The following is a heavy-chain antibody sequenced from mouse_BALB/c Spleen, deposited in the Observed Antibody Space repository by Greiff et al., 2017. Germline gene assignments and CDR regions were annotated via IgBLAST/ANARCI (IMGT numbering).Heavy chain of an antibody. D-gene: IGHD4-1*01. CDR1: GFNIKDYY. CDR2: IDPENGNT. V-gene: IGHV14-1*02. J-gene: IGHJ4*01. CDR3: ARLGRRGNAMDY. Sequence: VQLQQSGAELVRPGALVKLSCKASGFNIKDYYMHWVKQRPEQGLEWIGWIDPENGNTIYDPKFQGKASITADTSSNTAYLQLSSLTSEDTAVYYCARLGRRGNAMDYWGQGTSVTVSS.